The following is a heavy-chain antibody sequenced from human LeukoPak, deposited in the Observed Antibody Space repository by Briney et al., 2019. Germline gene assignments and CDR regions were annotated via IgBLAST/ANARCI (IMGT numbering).Heavy chain of an antibody. CDR2: ISSSSTI. Sequence: GGSLRLSCAASGFTFSSYSMNWVRQAPGKGLEWVSSISSSSTIYYADSVKGRFTISRDNAKNSLYLQLNSLRAEDTAVYYCARASPIRGSYPSFDYWGQGTLVTVSS. CDR3: ARASPIRGSYPSFDY. V-gene: IGHV3-48*01. J-gene: IGHJ4*02. CDR1: GFTFSSYS. D-gene: IGHD1-26*01.